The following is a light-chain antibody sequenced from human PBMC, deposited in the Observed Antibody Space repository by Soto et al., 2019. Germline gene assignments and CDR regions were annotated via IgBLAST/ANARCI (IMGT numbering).Light chain of an antibody. CDR1: SSGVGGYNY. Sequence: QSVLTQPASVSGSPGQSITISCTGTSSGVGGYNYVSWYQQHPGKAPKLMIYQVSHRPSGVSNRFSGSKSGNTASLTISGLQAEDEADYYCSSYTSSSTLFGTGTKVTVL. CDR2: QVS. V-gene: IGLV2-14*01. J-gene: IGLJ1*01. CDR3: SSYTSSSTL.